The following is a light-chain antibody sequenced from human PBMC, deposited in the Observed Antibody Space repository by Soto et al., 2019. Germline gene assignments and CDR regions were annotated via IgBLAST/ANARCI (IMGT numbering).Light chain of an antibody. Sequence: IQLTQSPSSLSASVGDRVSITCRASQDISSYLAWYQQEPGKAPKLLVYGASILQSGVPSRFSGSGSGTDFTLTINNLQPEDFATYYCQQLNNYPLSFGGGTKVDIK. CDR3: QQLNNYPLS. CDR1: QDISSY. J-gene: IGKJ4*01. V-gene: IGKV1-9*01. CDR2: GAS.